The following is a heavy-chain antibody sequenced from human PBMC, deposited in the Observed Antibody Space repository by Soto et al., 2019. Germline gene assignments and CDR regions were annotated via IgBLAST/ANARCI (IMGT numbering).Heavy chain of an antibody. CDR1: GFTFSSYA. CDR2: ISYDGSNK. D-gene: IGHD3-22*01. V-gene: IGHV3-30-3*01. CDR3: ARDTYYYDSSGYYYPGSHDY. J-gene: IGHJ4*02. Sequence: GGSLRLSCAASGFTFSSYAMHWVRQAPGKGLEWVAVISYDGSNKYYADSVKGRFTISRDNSKNTLYLQMNSLRAEDTAVYYCARDTYYYDSSGYYYPGSHDYWGQGTLVTVSS.